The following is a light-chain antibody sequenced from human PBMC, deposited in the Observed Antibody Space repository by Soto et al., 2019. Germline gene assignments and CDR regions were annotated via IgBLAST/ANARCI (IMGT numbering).Light chain of an antibody. V-gene: IGLV3-1*01. CDR1: KLGDQY. J-gene: IGLJ1*01. CDR2: EDS. CDR3: QVWDSNIVV. Sequence: SSELTQPPSVSVSPGQTASITCSGGKLGDQYVYWSQHKPGQSPVLVMFEDSKRPSGIPERFSGSNSGNTATLTIIGTQSMDAADYYCQVWDSNIVVFGTGTKLTVL.